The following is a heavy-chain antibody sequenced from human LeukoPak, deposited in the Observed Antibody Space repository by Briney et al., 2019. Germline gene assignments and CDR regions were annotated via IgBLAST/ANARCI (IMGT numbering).Heavy chain of an antibody. CDR1: GFTFSTYT. Sequence: GGSLRLSCAASGFTFSTYTMNWVRQAPGKGLEWVSSISSTSSYIYYADSVRGRFTISRDNAKNSLYLQMNSLRAEDTAVYYCARDSGHDAFDIWGQGTTVTVSS. J-gene: IGHJ3*02. V-gene: IGHV3-21*01. CDR2: ISSTSSYI. CDR3: ARDSGHDAFDI.